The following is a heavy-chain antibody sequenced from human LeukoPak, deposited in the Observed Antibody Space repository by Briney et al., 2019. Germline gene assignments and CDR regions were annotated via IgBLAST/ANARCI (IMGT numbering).Heavy chain of an antibody. D-gene: IGHD5-18*01. CDR2: IYYSGST. V-gene: IGHV4-59*01. J-gene: IGHJ5*02. CDR3: ARGAAMVYT. Sequence: SETLSPTCTVSGGSISSYYWSWIRQPPGKGLEWIGYIYYSGSTNYNPSLKSRVTISVDTSKNQFSLKLSSVTAADTAVYYCARGAAMVYTWGQGTLVTVSS. CDR1: GGSISSYY.